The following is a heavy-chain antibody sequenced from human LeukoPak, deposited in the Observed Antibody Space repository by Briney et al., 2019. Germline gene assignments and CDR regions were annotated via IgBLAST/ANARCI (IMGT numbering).Heavy chain of an antibody. CDR3: ARDHRAGYYMFDY. D-gene: IGHD3-9*01. CDR2: ISSSSTTI. CDR1: GFTFSSNG. Sequence: GGSLRLSCATSGFTFSSNGVHWARQAPGKGLEWVSYISSSSTTIYYADSVKGRFTISRDNAKNSLYLQMNSLRDEDTAVYYCARDHRAGYYMFDYWGQGTMVTVSS. J-gene: IGHJ4*02. V-gene: IGHV3-48*02.